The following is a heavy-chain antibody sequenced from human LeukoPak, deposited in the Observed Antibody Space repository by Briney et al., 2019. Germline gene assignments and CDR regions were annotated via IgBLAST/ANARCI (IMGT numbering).Heavy chain of an antibody. CDR2: VDYSGST. CDR3: ARVGPWCFDL. Sequence: SETLSLTCSVSGGSISTYYWSWIRQPPGKGLEWIGYVDYSGSTNYNPSLKSRVTILADTSKNQFSLKLSSVTAADTAVYYCARVGPWCFDLWGRGTLVTVPS. CDR1: GGSISTYY. J-gene: IGHJ2*01. V-gene: IGHV4-59*01.